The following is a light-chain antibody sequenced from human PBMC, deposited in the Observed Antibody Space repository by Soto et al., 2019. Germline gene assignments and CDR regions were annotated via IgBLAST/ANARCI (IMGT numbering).Light chain of an antibody. J-gene: IGLJ2*01. Sequence: QPVLTQPPSVSGAPGQRVTISCTGSSSNIGAGYDVHWYQQLPRTAPKLLIYGNSNRPSGVPDRFSGSKSGTSASLAITGLQAEDEADYYCQSYDSSLSGSVFGGGTKVTV. CDR2: GNS. CDR3: QSYDSSLSGSV. V-gene: IGLV1-40*01. CDR1: SSNIGAGYD.